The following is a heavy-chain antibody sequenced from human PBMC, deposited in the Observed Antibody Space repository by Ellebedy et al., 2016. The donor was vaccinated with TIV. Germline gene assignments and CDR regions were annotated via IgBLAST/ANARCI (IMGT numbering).Heavy chain of an antibody. J-gene: IGHJ4*01. CDR1: GYTFPDYS. CDR3: ARDQRSRRSY. V-gene: IGHV1-2*02. Sequence: AASVKVSCKSSGYTFPDYSMHWVRQAPGQGLEWMGFIDPKSGATHFAQQFQGRVTLTSDTSISTVHMELGGLTSDDTAVYYCARDQRSRRSYWGHGTLVTVSS. D-gene: IGHD6-13*01. CDR2: IDPKSGAT.